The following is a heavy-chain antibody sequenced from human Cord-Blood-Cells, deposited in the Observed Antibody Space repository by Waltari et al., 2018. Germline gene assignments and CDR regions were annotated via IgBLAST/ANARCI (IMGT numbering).Heavy chain of an antibody. CDR3: AKPVGGSYYYYYGMDV. CDR1: GFTFSSYA. V-gene: IGHV3-23*01. CDR2: ISGSGGST. J-gene: IGHJ6*02. Sequence: EVQLLESGGGLVQPGGSLRLSCAASGFTFSSYAMSWVRQAPGKGLEWVSAISGSGGSTYYADSVKGRCTISRDNSKNTLYLQMNSLRAEDTAVYYCAKPVGGSYYYYYGMDVWGQGTTVTVSS. D-gene: IGHD1-26*01.